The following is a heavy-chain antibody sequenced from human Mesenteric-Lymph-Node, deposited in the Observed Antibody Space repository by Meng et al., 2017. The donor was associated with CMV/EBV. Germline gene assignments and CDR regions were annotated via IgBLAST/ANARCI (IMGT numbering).Heavy chain of an antibody. CDR1: GFTFRNYW. V-gene: IGHV3-74*03. Sequence: GGSLRLSCAASGFTFRNYWMDWVRQAPGKGLVWVSRISPDGSSAEDADSVRGRFTISRDNAKNTLYLQMNSLRIEDTALYYCVKDRGYRKYYYYYGMDVWGQGTTVTVSS. D-gene: IGHD5-12*01. J-gene: IGHJ6*02. CDR3: VKDRGYRKYYYYYGMDV. CDR2: ISPDGSSA.